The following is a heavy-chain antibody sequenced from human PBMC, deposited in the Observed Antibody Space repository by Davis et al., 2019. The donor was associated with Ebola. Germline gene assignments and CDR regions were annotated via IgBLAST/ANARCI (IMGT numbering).Heavy chain of an antibody. CDR3: ARGQDQHKLGNI. D-gene: IGHD2/OR15-2a*01. V-gene: IGHV4-34*01. CDR1: GFTFSSYA. Sequence: ESLKISCAASGFTFSSYAMHWVRQPPGKGLEWIGEIHPSGSTNYNPSLKSRVTISIDTSKNQVSLNLASVTAADTAVYYCARGQDQHKLGNIWGQGTLVTVSS. CDR2: IHPSGST. J-gene: IGHJ4*02.